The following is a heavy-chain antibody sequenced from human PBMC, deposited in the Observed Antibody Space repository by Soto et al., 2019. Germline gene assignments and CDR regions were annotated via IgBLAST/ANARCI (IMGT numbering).Heavy chain of an antibody. V-gene: IGHV5-51*01. CDR2: IYPGDSDT. D-gene: IGHD3-9*01. CDR1: GYSIIDYW. Sequence: GDSLKISCQGSGYSIIDYWIGWVRQVPGKGLEWMGIIYPGDSDTRYSPSFQGQVTISADKSISTAYLRWSSLKASDTAIYYCARLGFEYDTLTAYYNVHHYYGLDVWGQGTSVTVSS. CDR3: ARLGFEYDTLTAYYNVHHYYGLDV. J-gene: IGHJ6*02.